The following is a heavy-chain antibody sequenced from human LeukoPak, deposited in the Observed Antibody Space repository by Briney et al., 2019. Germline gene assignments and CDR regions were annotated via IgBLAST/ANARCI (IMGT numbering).Heavy chain of an antibody. Sequence: PGGSLRLSCAASGFTVSSNYMSWVRQAPGKGLEWVSVISGSGGSTYYADSVKGRFTISRDNSNNTLYLQMNSLRAEDTAVYYCARTNWDLYYFDYWGQGTLVTVSS. V-gene: IGHV3-23*01. J-gene: IGHJ4*02. CDR2: ISGSGGST. CDR3: ARTNWDLYYFDY. CDR1: GFTVSSNY. D-gene: IGHD7-27*01.